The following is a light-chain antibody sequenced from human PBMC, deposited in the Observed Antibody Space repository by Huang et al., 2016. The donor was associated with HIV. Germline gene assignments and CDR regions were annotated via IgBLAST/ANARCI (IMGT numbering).Light chain of an antibody. CDR2: GAS. CDR3: QQTKTSPYT. V-gene: IGKV1-12*01. CDR1: QGVSTW. J-gene: IGKJ2*01. Sequence: DIQVTQSPSFVSASVGDSVSITCRASQGVSTWLAWYQQKPGKSPNLLIHGASSLQSRVPSRFGGSGSGRDFTLTINNVQPEDFATYYCQQTKTSPYTFGQGTKLEI.